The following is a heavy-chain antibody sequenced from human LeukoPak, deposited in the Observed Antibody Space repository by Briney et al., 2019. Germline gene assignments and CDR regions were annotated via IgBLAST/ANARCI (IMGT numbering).Heavy chain of an antibody. D-gene: IGHD2-21*01. V-gene: IGHV3-7*01. CDR2: INQDGSER. J-gene: IGHJ4*02. Sequence: GGSLRLSCVASGFTYSDYWMMWVRQAPGKGLEWVAQINQDGSERHYVDSVRGRFTISRDNAKNSLDLQMNTLRVEDTAVYYCVRDATRGGDLDHWGQGTLVTVSS. CDR1: GFTYSDYW. CDR3: VRDATRGGDLDH.